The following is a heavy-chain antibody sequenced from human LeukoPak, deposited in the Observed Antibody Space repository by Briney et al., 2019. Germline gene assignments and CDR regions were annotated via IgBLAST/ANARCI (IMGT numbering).Heavy chain of an antibody. CDR3: ATPPGGKMGATTIAFDI. V-gene: IGHV4-39*07. D-gene: IGHD1-26*01. J-gene: IGHJ3*02. CDR1: GGSISSNGYY. Sequence: SETLSLTCTVSGGSISSNGYYWGWIRQPPGKGLEWIGSIYYSGSTYYNPSLKSRVTISVDTSKNQFSLKLSSVTAADTAVYYCATPPGGKMGATTIAFDIWGQGTMVTVSS. CDR2: IYYSGST.